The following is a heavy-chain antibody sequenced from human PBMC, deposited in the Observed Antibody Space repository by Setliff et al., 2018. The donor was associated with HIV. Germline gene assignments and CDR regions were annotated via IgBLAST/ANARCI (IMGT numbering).Heavy chain of an antibody. CDR3: ARDHYYDSSGY. J-gene: IGHJ4*02. CDR2: ILPIFGTR. Sequence: SVKVSCKASGGTFSSYSISWVRQAPGQGLEWMGRILPIFGTRDYAQKFQGRVTITADKSTSPAYMELRSLRSEDTAVYYCARDHYYDSSGYWGQGTLVTVSS. V-gene: IGHV1-69*06. D-gene: IGHD3-22*01. CDR1: GGTFSSYS.